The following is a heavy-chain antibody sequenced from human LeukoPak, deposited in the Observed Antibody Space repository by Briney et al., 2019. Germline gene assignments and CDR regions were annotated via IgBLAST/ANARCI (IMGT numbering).Heavy chain of an antibody. CDR2: ISSNGGST. CDR3: ARATATVVTPAFDY. J-gene: IGHJ4*02. CDR1: GFTFSSYA. V-gene: IGHV3-64*01. Sequence: PGGSLRLSCAASGFTFSSYAMHWVRQAPGKGLEYVSAISSNGGSTYYANSVKGRFTISRDNSKNTLYLQMGSLRAEDTAVYYCARATATVVTPAFDYWGQGTLVTVSS. D-gene: IGHD4-23*01.